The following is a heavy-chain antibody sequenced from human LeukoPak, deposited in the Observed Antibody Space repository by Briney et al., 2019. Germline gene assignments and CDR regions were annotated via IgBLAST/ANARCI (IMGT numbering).Heavy chain of an antibody. CDR1: GFTFSSYG. D-gene: IGHD2-2*01. CDR3: ARGYCSSTSCYGYFDY. V-gene: IGHV3-33*01. CDR2: IWYDGSNK. Sequence: PGGSLRLSCAASGFTFSSYGMHWVRQAPGKGLEWVAVIWYDGSNKYYADSVKGRFTISRDNSKHTLYLQMNSLRAEDTAVYYCARGYCSSTSCYGYFDYWGQGTLVTVSS. J-gene: IGHJ4*02.